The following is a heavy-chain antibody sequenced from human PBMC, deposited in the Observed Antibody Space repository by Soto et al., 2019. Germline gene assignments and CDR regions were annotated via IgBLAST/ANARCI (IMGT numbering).Heavy chain of an antibody. CDR2: IYWEDDK. D-gene: IGHD3-16*01. V-gene: IGHV2-5*02. CDR3: AHTDGWGLGHAFDI. CDR1: GFSLSTSGVG. J-gene: IGHJ3*02. Sequence: QITMKESGPTLVKPTQTLTLTCTFSGFSLSTSGVGVGWIRQPPGKALEWLALIYWEDDKRYSPSLKSRLTITKDTSKNQVVLTMTNMDPVDTATYYCAHTDGWGLGHAFDIWGQGTMVTVSS.